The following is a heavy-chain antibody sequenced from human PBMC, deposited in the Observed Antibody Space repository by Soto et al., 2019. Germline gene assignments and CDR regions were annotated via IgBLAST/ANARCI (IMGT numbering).Heavy chain of an antibody. Sequence: QVQLVESGGGVVQPGRSLRLSCAASGFTFSSYAMHWVCQAPGKGLEWVAVISYDGSNKYYADSVKGRFTISRDNSKNTLYLHMNSLRAEDTAVYYCARGSWYGYWGQGTLVTVSS. V-gene: IGHV3-30-3*01. CDR2: ISYDGSNK. D-gene: IGHD2-15*01. CDR3: ARGSWYGY. J-gene: IGHJ4*02. CDR1: GFTFSSYA.